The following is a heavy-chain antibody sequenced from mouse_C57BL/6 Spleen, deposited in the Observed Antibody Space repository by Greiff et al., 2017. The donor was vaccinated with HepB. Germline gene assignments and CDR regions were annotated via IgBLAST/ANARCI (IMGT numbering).Heavy chain of an antibody. CDR2: IHPNSGST. V-gene: IGHV1-64*01. D-gene: IGHD1-1*01. CDR1: GYTFTSYW. Sequence: QVQLQQPGAELVKPGASVKLSCKASGYTFTSYWMHWVKQRPGQGLEWIGMIHPNSGSTNYNEKFKSKATLTVDKSSSTAYMQLSSLTSEDSAVYYCARDDGSSSDFDYWGQGTTRTVSS. CDR3: ARDDGSSSDFDY. J-gene: IGHJ2*01.